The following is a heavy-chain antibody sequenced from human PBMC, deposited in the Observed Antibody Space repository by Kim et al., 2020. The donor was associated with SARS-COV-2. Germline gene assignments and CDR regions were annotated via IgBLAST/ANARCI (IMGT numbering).Heavy chain of an antibody. CDR3: TTMQYDTGGYDLADLDY. CDR1: GFTFTGSA. CDR2: IRSAAENYAT. J-gene: IGHJ4*02. V-gene: IGHV3-73*01. D-gene: IGHD5-12*01. Sequence: GGSLRLSCAASGFTFTGSAMHWVRQASGKGLEWVGRIRSAAENYATIYGASLKGRFTMSRDDSKNMAYLQMNSLRTEDTAVYYCTTMQYDTGGYDLADLDYWARGIHDTVSS.